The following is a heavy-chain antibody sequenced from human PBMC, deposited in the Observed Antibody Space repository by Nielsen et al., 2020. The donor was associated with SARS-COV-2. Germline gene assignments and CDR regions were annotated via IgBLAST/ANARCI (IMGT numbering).Heavy chain of an antibody. Sequence: GGSLRLSCAASGFTFDDYAMHWVRQAPGKGLEWVSGISWNSGSIGYADSVKGRFTISRDNAKNSLYLQMNSLRAEDTALYYCAAPDIGFDIWGQGTMVTVSS. V-gene: IGHV3-9*01. CDR2: ISWNSGSI. D-gene: IGHD2-15*01. CDR1: GFTFDDYA. J-gene: IGHJ3*02. CDR3: AAPDIGFDI.